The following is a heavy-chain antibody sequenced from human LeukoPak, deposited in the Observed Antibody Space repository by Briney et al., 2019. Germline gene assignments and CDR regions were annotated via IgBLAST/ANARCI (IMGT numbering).Heavy chain of an antibody. Sequence: GASVKVSCKASGYTFTGYYMHWVRQAPGQGLEWMGWFNPNSGGTNYAQKFQGRVTMTRDTSISTAYMELSRLRSDDTAVYYCACRGYYYDSSGYYFDYWGQGTLVTVSS. CDR2: FNPNSGGT. V-gene: IGHV1-2*02. D-gene: IGHD3-22*01. CDR1: GYTFTGYY. CDR3: ACRGYYYDSSGYYFDY. J-gene: IGHJ4*02.